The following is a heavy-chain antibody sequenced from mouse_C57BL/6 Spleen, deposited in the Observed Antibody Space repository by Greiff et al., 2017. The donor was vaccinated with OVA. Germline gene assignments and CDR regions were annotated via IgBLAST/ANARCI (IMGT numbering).Heavy chain of an antibody. D-gene: IGHD2-2*01. Sequence: VQLQQSGAELAKPGASVKLSCKASGYTFTSYWMHWVKQRPGQGLEWIGYINPSSGYTKYNQKFKGKATLTADKSSSTAYMQLSSLTYEDSAVYYCARSGVWLRHFDYWGKGTTVTVSS. J-gene: IGHJ2*01. CDR1: GYTFTSYW. CDR3: ARSGVWLRHFDY. V-gene: IGHV1-7*01. CDR2: INPSSGYT.